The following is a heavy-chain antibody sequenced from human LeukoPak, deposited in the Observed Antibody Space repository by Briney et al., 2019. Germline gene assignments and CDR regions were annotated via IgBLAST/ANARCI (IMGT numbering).Heavy chain of an antibody. V-gene: IGHV3-30*18. D-gene: IGHD2-15*01. J-gene: IGHJ4*02. CDR2: ISYDGSNK. CDR1: GFTFDDYG. Sequence: GGSLRLSCAASGFTFDDYGMSWVRQAPGKGLEWVAFISYDGSNKYYADSVKGRFTISRDNSKNTLYLQMNNLRADDTAVYYCAKARYDGEVMIAATDYWGQGTLVTVS. CDR3: AKARYDGEVMIAATDY.